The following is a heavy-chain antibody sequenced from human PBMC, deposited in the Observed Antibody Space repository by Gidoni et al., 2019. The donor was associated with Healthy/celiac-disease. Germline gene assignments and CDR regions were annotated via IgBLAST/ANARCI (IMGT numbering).Heavy chain of an antibody. CDR1: GSTFAYYA. D-gene: IGHD6-19*01. J-gene: IGHJ2*01. CDR2: ISWNSGSI. Sequence: EVQLVASVGGLVQPGRSLRLSCSASGSTFAYYAMHWVRQAPGKGLEWVSGISWNSGSIGYADSVKGRFTISRDNAKNSLYLQMNSLRAEDTALYYCAKDIQAIAVNADSYFDLWGRGTLVTVSS. V-gene: IGHV3-9*01. CDR3: AKDIQAIAVNADSYFDL.